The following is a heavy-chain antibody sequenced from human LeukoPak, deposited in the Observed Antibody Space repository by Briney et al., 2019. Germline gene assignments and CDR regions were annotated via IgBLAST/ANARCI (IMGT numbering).Heavy chain of an antibody. D-gene: IGHD3-10*01. CDR1: VYTFSSYG. Sequence: ASVTVSCKASVYTFSSYGISWVRQAPGQGLEWMGWINTYNGNANYAQQFQGRVTMPTDTFTSTVYMELRGLRSDDTAVYYCARDSTGDERYGSGSYYGNWGQGNLVTVSS. V-gene: IGHV1-18*01. CDR3: ARDSTGDERYGSGSYYGN. J-gene: IGHJ4*02. CDR2: INTYNGNA.